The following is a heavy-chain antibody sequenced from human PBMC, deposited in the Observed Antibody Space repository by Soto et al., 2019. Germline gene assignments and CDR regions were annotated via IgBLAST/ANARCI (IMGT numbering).Heavy chain of an antibody. CDR3: AAGATTGFLYYYYGMYV. J-gene: IGHJ6*01. Sequence: PGESLKISCKGSGYSFTSYWISWVRQMPRKSLEWMGRIDPSDSYTNYSPSFQGHVTISADKSISTAYLQWSSLKASDTAMYYCAAGATTGFLYYYYGMYVWGQGNTVAV. D-gene: IGHD1-26*01. V-gene: IGHV5-10-1*01. CDR2: IDPSDSYT. CDR1: GYSFTSYW.